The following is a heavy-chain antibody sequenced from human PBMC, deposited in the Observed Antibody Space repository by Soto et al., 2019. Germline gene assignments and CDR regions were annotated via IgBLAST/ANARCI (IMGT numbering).Heavy chain of an antibody. J-gene: IGHJ4*02. CDR3: ARDGAAASGNPAY. V-gene: IGHV1-69*02. Sequence: QVKLVQSGAEVKKPGSSVKVSCKASGGTFNCYTISWVRQAPGQGLEWMGRISPILGIANYAQKFQGRVTIIADKSTSTAYMKVSSLRSEGTAVYYCARDGAAASGNPAYWGEGTLVTFS. CDR2: ISPILGIA. D-gene: IGHD6-13*01. CDR1: GGTFNCYT.